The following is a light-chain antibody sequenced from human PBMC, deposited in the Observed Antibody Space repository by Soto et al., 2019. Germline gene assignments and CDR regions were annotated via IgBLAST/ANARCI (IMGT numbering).Light chain of an antibody. CDR3: CSYAGGNTLI. J-gene: IGLJ2*01. CDR1: NGDVGSYDL. V-gene: IGLV2-23*02. Sequence: QSVLTQPASVSGSPGQSITISCTGTNGDVGSYDLVSWYQQYPGKAPKLIIYEVNKRPSGVSNRFSGAKSGNTASLTISGLQTEDEADYDCCSYAGGNTLIFGGGTKVTVL. CDR2: EVN.